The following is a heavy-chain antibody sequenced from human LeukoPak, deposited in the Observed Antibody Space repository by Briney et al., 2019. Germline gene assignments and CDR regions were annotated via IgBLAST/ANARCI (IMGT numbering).Heavy chain of an antibody. D-gene: IGHD2-2*01. CDR2: IKEDGSDK. Sequence: GGSLRLSCAVSGLTFSNYWMSWVRQAPGKGLEWVANIKEDGSDKYYVASVEGRFTISRDNAEKSVYLQMNSLRAEDTAVYYCASYSSTSYFDYWGQGTLVTVSS. V-gene: IGHV3-7*01. CDR1: GLTFSNYW. J-gene: IGHJ4*02. CDR3: ASYSSTSYFDY.